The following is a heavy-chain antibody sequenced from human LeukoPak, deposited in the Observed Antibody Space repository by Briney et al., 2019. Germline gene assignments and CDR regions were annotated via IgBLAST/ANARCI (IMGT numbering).Heavy chain of an antibody. V-gene: IGHV3-21*01. CDR1: GFTFSSYS. Sequence: GGSLRLPCAASGFTFSSYSMNWVRQAPGKGLEWVSSISSSSSYIYYADSVKGRFTISRDNAKNSLYLQMNSLRAEDTAVYYCARERVTTRAFDIWGQGTMVTVSS. J-gene: IGHJ3*02. D-gene: IGHD4-17*01. CDR2: ISSSSSYI. CDR3: ARERVTTRAFDI.